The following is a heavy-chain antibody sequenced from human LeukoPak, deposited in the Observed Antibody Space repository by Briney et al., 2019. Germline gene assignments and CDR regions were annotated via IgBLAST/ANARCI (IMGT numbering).Heavy chain of an antibody. Sequence: TGGSLRLSCAASGFTFSSYAVSWVRQAPGKGLEWVSSISGSGGSTYSADSVKGRFTISRDNSKNTLYLQMNSLRAEDTALYYCAKDRSCTNDICHGDFDYWGQGTLFTVSS. CDR2: ISGSGGST. D-gene: IGHD2-8*01. V-gene: IGHV3-23*01. CDR1: GFTFSSYA. J-gene: IGHJ4*02. CDR3: AKDRSCTNDICHGDFDY.